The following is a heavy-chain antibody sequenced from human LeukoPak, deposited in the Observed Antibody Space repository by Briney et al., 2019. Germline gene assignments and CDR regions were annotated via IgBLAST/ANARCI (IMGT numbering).Heavy chain of an antibody. CDR3: AKDLPGIAVAGLD. D-gene: IGHD6-19*01. CDR2: IRYDGSNK. J-gene: IGHJ4*02. V-gene: IGHV3-30*02. Sequence: PGGSLRLSCAASGFTFSSYGMHWVRQAPGKGLEWVAFIRYDGSNKYYADSVKGRFTISRDNSKNTLYLQMNSLRAEDTAVYYCAKDLPGIAVAGLDWGQGTLVTVSS. CDR1: GFTFSSYG.